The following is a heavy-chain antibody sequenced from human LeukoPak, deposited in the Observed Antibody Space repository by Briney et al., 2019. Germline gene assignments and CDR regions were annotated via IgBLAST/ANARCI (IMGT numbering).Heavy chain of an antibody. CDR2: ISAYNGNT. D-gene: IGHD3-10*01. Sequence: RASVKVSCKTSGYTFTSYGISWVRQAPGQGLEWMGWISAYNGNTNYAQKFQGRVTVTTETSTSTAYMELRSLRFDDTAVYYCARLNFGSEDYWGQGTLVTVSS. J-gene: IGHJ4*02. CDR1: GYTFTSYG. V-gene: IGHV1-18*01. CDR3: ARLNFGSEDY.